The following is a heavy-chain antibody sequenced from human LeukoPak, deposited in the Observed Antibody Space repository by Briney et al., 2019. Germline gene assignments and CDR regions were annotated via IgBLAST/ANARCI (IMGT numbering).Heavy chain of an antibody. CDR2: IIPIFGTA. CDR3: ARAYCGGDCYSVHFDY. D-gene: IGHD2-21*02. CDR1: GGTFSSYA. V-gene: IGHV1-69*05. J-gene: IGHJ4*02. Sequence: SVKVSCKASGGTFSSYAISWVRQAPGQGLEWMGGIIPIFGTANYAQKFQGRVPITTDESTSTAYMELSSLRSEDTAVYYCARAYCGGDCYSVHFDYWGQGTLVTVSS.